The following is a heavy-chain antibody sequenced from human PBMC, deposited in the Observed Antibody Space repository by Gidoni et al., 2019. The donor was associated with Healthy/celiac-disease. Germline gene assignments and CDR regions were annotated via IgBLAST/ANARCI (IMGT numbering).Heavy chain of an antibody. CDR1: GFTFSSYS. CDR3: ARRAGQRDAFDI. Sequence: EVQLVESGGGLVKPGGSLRLSCAASGFTFSSYSMHWVRQAPWKGLEWVSSISSSSSYIYYADSVKGRFTISRDNAKNSLYLQMNSLRADDTAVFYCARRAGQRDAFDIWGQGTMVTVSS. D-gene: IGHD6-25*01. V-gene: IGHV3-21*01. J-gene: IGHJ3*02. CDR2: ISSSSSYI.